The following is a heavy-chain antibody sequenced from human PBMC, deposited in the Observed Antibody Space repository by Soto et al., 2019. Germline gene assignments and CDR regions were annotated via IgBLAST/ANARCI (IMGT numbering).Heavy chain of an antibody. D-gene: IGHD6-13*01. V-gene: IGHV3-9*01. CDR3: AKDIQGLYGYSSSWYGAYYYGMDV. CDR2: ISWNSGSI. Sequence: GGSLRLSCAASGFTFDDYAMHWVRQAPGKGLEWVSGISWNSGSIGYADSVKGRFTISRDNAKNSLYLQMNSLRAEDTALYYCAKDIQGLYGYSSSWYGAYYYGMDVWGQGTTVTVSS. J-gene: IGHJ6*02. CDR1: GFTFDDYA.